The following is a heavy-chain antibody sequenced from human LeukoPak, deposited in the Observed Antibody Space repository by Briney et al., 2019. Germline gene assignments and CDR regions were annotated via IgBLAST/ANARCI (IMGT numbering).Heavy chain of an antibody. Sequence: GASVKVSCKASGYTFTSYDINWVRQATGQGLEWMGWMNPNSGNTGYAQKFQGRVTMTRNTSISTAYMELSRLRSDDTAVYYCARGPSSTVTAGFFDYWGQGTLVTVSS. CDR2: MNPNSGNT. D-gene: IGHD2-21*02. CDR3: ARGPSSTVTAGFFDY. V-gene: IGHV1-8*01. CDR1: GYTFTSYD. J-gene: IGHJ4*02.